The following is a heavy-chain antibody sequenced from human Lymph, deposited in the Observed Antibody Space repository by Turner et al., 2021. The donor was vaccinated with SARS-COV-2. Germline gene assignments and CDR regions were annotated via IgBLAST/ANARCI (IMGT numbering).Heavy chain of an antibody. Sequence: QVQLVQSGAEVKKSGASVKVSCRASGYTCSSYGISRVRQAPGQGLGWMGWISVYNGYTNYAQKLQGRVTMITDTSTSTAYMELRSLRSDDTAVYYCAREGYCSSTSCYRGQYYYYGMDVWGQGTTVTVSS. CDR3: AREGYCSSTSCYRGQYYYYGMDV. V-gene: IGHV1-18*04. D-gene: IGHD2-2*02. CDR1: GYTCSSYG. J-gene: IGHJ6*02. CDR2: ISVYNGYT.